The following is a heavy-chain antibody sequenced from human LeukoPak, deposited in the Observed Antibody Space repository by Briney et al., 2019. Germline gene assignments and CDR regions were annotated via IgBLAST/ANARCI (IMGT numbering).Heavy chain of an antibody. CDR2: IYYSGST. D-gene: IGHD3-10*01. J-gene: IGHJ4*02. CDR3: ASQSTQAFGPRFDY. Sequence: SQTLSLTCTVSGGSISSGGYYWSWIRQHPGKGLEWIGYIYYSGSTYYTPSLKNRVTISVATSKNQFSLKLSSVTAADTAVYYCASQSTQAFGPRFDYWGQGTLVTVSS. CDR1: GGSISSGGYY. V-gene: IGHV4-31*03.